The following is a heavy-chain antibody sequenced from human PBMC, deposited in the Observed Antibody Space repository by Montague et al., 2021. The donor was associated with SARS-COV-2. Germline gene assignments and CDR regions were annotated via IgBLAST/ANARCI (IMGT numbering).Heavy chain of an antibody. D-gene: IGHD6-19*01. V-gene: IGHV4-38-2*02. J-gene: IGHJ3*02. CDR1: GYSTSTGYY. CDR3: AKVAGSHDTFDI. CDR2: IYHSGST. Sequence: SETLSLTCTVSGYSTSTGYYWDWIRQPPGKGLEWIGTIYHSGSTYFNPSLKSRVTISIDTSKNQFSLNLSSVTAADTAVYYCAKVAGSHDTFDIWGRGTMVPVSS.